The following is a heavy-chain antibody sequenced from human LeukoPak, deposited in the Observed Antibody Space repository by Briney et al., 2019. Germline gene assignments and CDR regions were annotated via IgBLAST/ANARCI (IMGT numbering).Heavy chain of an antibody. J-gene: IGHJ5*02. Sequence: GGSLRLSCAASGFTFSSYAMHWVRQAPGKGLEWVAVISYDGSNKYYADSVKGRFTISRDNSKNTLYLQMNSLRAEDTAVYYCARDSYSVVVVAATPHWFDPWGQGTLVTVSS. CDR2: ISYDGSNK. CDR1: GFTFSSYA. D-gene: IGHD2-15*01. V-gene: IGHV3-30*04. CDR3: ARDSYSVVVVAATPHWFDP.